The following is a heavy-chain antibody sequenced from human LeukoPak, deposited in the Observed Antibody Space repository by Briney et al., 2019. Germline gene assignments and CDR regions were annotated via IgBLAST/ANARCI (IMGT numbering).Heavy chain of an antibody. CDR1: GYTFTGYY. CDR3: ARDHYLGYCSGGSCYVSWFDP. J-gene: IGHJ5*02. CDR2: INPNSGGT. Sequence: ASVKVSCKASGYTFTGYYMHWVRQAPGQGLEWMGRINPNSGGTNYAQKFQGRVTMTRDTSISTAYMELSRLRSDDTAVYYCARDHYLGYCSGGSCYVSWFDPWGQGTLSPSPQ. V-gene: IGHV1-2*06. D-gene: IGHD2-15*01.